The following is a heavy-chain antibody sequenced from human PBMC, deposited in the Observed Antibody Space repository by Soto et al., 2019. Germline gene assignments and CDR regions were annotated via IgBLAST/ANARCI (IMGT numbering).Heavy chain of an antibody. CDR2: IYWDDDK. V-gene: IGHV2-5*02. Sequence: QITLKESGPTLVKPTQTLTLTCTFSGFSLSTSGVGVGWIRQPPGKALEWLALIYWDDDKRYSPSLKSRLTXTRXTSKNQVVLTMTNMDPVDTATYYCAHRYGDYGMDVWGQGTTVTVSS. CDR1: GFSLSTSGVG. D-gene: IGHD4-17*01. J-gene: IGHJ6*02. CDR3: AHRYGDYGMDV.